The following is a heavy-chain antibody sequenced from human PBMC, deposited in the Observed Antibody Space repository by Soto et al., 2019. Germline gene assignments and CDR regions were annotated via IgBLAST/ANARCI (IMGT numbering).Heavy chain of an antibody. Sequence: SETLSLTCTVSGGSISSSSYYWGWIRQPPGKGLEWIGSIYYSGSTYYNPSLKSRVTISVDTSKNQFSLKLSSVTAADPAVYYCASRGQLVRGFDYWGQGTLVTVSS. CDR3: ASRGQLVRGFDY. CDR2: IYYSGST. D-gene: IGHD6-6*01. J-gene: IGHJ4*02. CDR1: GGSISSSSYY. V-gene: IGHV4-39*01.